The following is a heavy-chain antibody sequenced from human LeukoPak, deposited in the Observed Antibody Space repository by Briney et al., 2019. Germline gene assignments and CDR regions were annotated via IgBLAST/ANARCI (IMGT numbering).Heavy chain of an antibody. J-gene: IGHJ4*02. CDR3: ARGGESSSWYQY. CDR2: ISYDGSNK. V-gene: IGHV3-30-3*01. Sequence: GRSLRLSCAASGFTFSNYAMHWVRQAPGKGLEWVAVISYDGSNKYYADSVKGRFTISRDNSKNTLYLQMNSLRAEDTAVCYCARGGESSSWYQYWGQGTLVTVSS. CDR1: GFTFSNYA. D-gene: IGHD6-13*01.